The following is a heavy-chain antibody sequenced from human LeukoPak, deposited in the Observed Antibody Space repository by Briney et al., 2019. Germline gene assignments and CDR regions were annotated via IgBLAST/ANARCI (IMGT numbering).Heavy chain of an antibody. Sequence: SETLSLTCAVSGGSISRSNWWTWVRQPPGKGLEWIGEIYHSGSTNYNPSLKSRVTISVDKSKNQFSLKLSSVTAADTAVYYCVRAFGNSSGWDENYFDYWGQGILATVSS. D-gene: IGHD6-19*01. V-gene: IGHV4-4*02. CDR2: IYHSGST. CDR1: GGSISRSNW. CDR3: VRAFGNSSGWDENYFDY. J-gene: IGHJ4*02.